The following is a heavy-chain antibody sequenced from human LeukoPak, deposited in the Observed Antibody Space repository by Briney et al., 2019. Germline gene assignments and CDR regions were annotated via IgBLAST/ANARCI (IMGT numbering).Heavy chain of an antibody. J-gene: IGHJ3*02. CDR2: IWYGGSNK. D-gene: IGHD6-6*01. Sequence: GGSLRLSCAASGFTFSSYGMHWVRQAPGKGLEWVAVIWYGGSNKYYADSVKGRFTISRDNSKNTLYLQMNSLRAEDTAVYYCAKDFSRQLSAFDIWGQGTMVTVSS. V-gene: IGHV3-30*02. CDR3: AKDFSRQLSAFDI. CDR1: GFTFSSYG.